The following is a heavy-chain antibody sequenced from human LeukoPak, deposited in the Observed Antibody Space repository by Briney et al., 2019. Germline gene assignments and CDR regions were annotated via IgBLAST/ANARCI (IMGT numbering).Heavy chain of an antibody. Sequence: GGSLRLSCAASGFTFSSYWMSWVRQAPGKGLEWVANIKQDESEKYYVDSVKGRFTISRDNAKNSLYLQMNSLRVDDTAVYYCARVRGSYCPDYWGQGTLVTVSS. CDR3: ARVRGSYCPDY. J-gene: IGHJ4*02. V-gene: IGHV3-7*01. D-gene: IGHD1-26*01. CDR2: IKQDESEK. CDR1: GFTFSSYW.